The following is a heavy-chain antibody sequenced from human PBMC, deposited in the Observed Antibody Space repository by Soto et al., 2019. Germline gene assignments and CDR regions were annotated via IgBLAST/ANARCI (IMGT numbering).Heavy chain of an antibody. V-gene: IGHV3-9*01. CDR1: GFTFDDYA. D-gene: IGHD3-22*01. Sequence: PGGSLRLSCAASGFTFDDYAMHWVRQAPGKGLEWVSGISWNSGSIGYADSVKGRFTISRDNAKNSLYLQMNSLRAEDTALYYCAKDDSYYYYYMDVWGKGTTVTVSS. CDR2: ISWNSGSI. J-gene: IGHJ6*03. CDR3: AKDDSYYYYYMDV.